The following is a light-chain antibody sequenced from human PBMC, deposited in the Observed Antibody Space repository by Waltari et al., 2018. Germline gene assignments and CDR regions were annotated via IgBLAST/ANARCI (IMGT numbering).Light chain of an antibody. CDR3: QQYDTYGT. CDR1: QSINSW. J-gene: IGKJ1*01. CDR2: KAS. V-gene: IGKV1-5*03. Sequence: DIQMTQSPSTLSASVGDRVTITCRASQSINSWLAWYQQKPGKAPKLLLYKASSLESGVPSRFSGSGSGTEFTLTISSLQPDDFATYYCQQYDTYGTFGQGTKVDIK.